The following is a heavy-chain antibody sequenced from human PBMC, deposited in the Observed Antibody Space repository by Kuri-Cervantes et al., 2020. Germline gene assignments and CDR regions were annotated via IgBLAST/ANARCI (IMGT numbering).Heavy chain of an antibody. CDR3: AIERGGSGWYRVDY. CDR2: VFHSGVT. J-gene: IGHJ4*02. D-gene: IGHD6-19*01. Sequence: SETLSLTCAISGYSISSNYYWGWIRQPPGKGLEWIGNVFHSGVTYYNPSLKSRVTISVDTSKNHFSLRLSSVTAADTAVYYCAIERGGSGWYRVDYWGQGTLVTVSS. CDR1: GYSISSNYY. V-gene: IGHV4-38-2*01.